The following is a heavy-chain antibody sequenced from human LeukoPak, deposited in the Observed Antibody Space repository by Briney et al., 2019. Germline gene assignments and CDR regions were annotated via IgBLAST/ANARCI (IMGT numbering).Heavy chain of an antibody. CDR3: AREGSKYYYGSGSPLYYYYMDV. Sequence: ASVKVSCKASGYTFTGYYMHWVRQAPGQGLEWMGWINPNSGGTNYAQKFQGRVTVTRDTSISTAYMELSRLRSDDTAVYYCAREGSKYYYGSGSPLYYYYMDVWGKGTTVTISS. D-gene: IGHD3-10*01. CDR2: INPNSGGT. J-gene: IGHJ6*03. V-gene: IGHV1-2*02. CDR1: GYTFTGYY.